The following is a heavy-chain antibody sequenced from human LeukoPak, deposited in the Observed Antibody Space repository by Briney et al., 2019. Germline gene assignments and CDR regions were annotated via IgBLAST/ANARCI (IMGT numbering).Heavy chain of an antibody. CDR1: GFTFSSYA. J-gene: IGHJ4*02. Sequence: SGGSLRLSCAASGFTFSSYAMSWVRQAPGRRLEWVANMNIDGSEKYYADSAKGRFTISRDNARNTVYLQMNSLRVEDTAVYYCARDPVEWELLLDYWGQGTLVTVSS. CDR2: MNIDGSEK. D-gene: IGHD1-26*01. CDR3: ARDPVEWELLLDY. V-gene: IGHV3-7*01.